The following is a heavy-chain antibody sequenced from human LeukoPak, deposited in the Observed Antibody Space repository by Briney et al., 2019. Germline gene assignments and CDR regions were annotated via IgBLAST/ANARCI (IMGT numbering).Heavy chain of an antibody. CDR3: AKGGGTYYYDPGPDY. D-gene: IGHD3-22*01. V-gene: IGHV3-30*18. CDR2: ISYDGSNK. CDR1: GFTFSSYG. J-gene: IGHJ4*02. Sequence: GGSLRLSCAASGFTFSSYGMHWVRQALGKGLEWVAVISYDGSNKYYADSVKGRFTISRDNSKNTLYLQMNSLRAEDTAVYYCAKGGGTYYYDPGPDYWGQGTLVTVSS.